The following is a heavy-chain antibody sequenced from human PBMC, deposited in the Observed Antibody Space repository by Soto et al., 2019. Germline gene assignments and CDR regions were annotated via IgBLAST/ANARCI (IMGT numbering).Heavy chain of an antibody. CDR3: TRANFWSGYYPAY. V-gene: IGHV3-49*03. Sequence: GGSLRLSCTASGFTFGDYAMSWFRQAPGKGLEWVGFIRSKAYGGTTEYAASVKGRFTISRDDSKSIAYLQMNSLKTEDTAVYYCTRANFWSGYYPAYWGQGTLVTVSS. D-gene: IGHD3-3*01. J-gene: IGHJ4*02. CDR1: GFTFGDYA. CDR2: IRSKAYGGTT.